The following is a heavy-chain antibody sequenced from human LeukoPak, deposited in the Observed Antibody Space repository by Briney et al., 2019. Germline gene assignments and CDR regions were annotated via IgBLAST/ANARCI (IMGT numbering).Heavy chain of an antibody. J-gene: IGHJ4*02. CDR1: GFTFSSYG. CDR2: ISGSGGST. Sequence: PGGSLRLSCAASGFTFSSYGMSWVRQAPGKGLEWVSAISGSGGSTYYADSVKGRFTISRDNSKNTLYLQMNSLRAEDTAVYYCAKAPLFGAAGIQEGFDYWGQGTLVTVSS. V-gene: IGHV3-23*01. D-gene: IGHD3-16*01. CDR3: AKAPLFGAAGIQEGFDY.